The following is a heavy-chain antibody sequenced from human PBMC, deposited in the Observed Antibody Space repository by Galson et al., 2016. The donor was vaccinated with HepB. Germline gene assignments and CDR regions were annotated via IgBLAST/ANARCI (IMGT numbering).Heavy chain of an antibody. V-gene: IGHV1-69*10. CDR1: GGTFGNYA. CDR3: ARDRDAFMASYYYYGMDV. Sequence: SVKVSCKASGGTFGNYALSWVRQAPGQGLEWMGAINPRGGGTTYAQKFQGRVTLIRDTSTSTTYMELSSLRSEDTAVYFCARDRDAFMASYYYYGMDVWGQGTTVTVSS. J-gene: IGHJ6*02. D-gene: IGHD3-3*02. CDR2: INPRGGGT.